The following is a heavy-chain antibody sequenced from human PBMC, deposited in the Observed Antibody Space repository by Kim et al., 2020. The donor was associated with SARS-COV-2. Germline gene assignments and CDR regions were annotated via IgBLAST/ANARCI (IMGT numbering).Heavy chain of an antibody. Sequence: SETLSLTCSVSGASISTPNFYWGWVRQPPGKGLEWIGTIHYGGSTNYNPSLKSRVTISEDTSKNHFFLKVTSVTAADTAMYYCAKHQTSTMLDYWGQGTLVTVSS. CDR1: GASISTPNFY. CDR2: IHYGGST. V-gene: IGHV4-39*02. D-gene: IGHD3-10*01. J-gene: IGHJ4*02. CDR3: AKHQTSTMLDY.